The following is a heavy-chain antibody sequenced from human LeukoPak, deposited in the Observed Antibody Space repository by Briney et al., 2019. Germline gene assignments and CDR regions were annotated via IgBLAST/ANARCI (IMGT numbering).Heavy chain of an antibody. J-gene: IGHJ4*02. V-gene: IGHV3-9*01. CDR3: ARGVAYCSSTSCKQNDY. D-gene: IGHD2-2*01. Sequence: GRSLRLSCAASGFTFDDYAMHWVRQAPGKGLEWVSGISWNSGSIGYADSVKGRFTISRDNAKNSLYLQMNSLRAEDTAVYYCARGVAYCSSTSCKQNDYWGQGTLVTVSS. CDR1: GFTFDDYA. CDR2: ISWNSGSI.